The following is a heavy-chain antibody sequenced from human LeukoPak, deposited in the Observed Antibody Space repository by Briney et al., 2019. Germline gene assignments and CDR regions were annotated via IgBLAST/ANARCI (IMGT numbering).Heavy chain of an antibody. D-gene: IGHD3-22*01. J-gene: IGHJ4*02. CDR2: ITTNNGNT. V-gene: IGHV1-18*01. Sequence: PGASVKVSCEASGYTFTIYDITWVRQAPGQGLEWMGWITTNNGNTNYAQKFQGRVTMTTDTSTSTAYMELRSLRSDDTAVYYCARVLGSRHYYESTGYLDYWGQGTLVTVSS. CDR3: ARVLGSRHYYESTGYLDY. CDR1: GYTFTIYD.